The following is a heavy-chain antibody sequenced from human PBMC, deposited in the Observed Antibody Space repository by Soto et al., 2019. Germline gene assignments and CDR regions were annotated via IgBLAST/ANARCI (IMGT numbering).Heavy chain of an antibody. CDR3: AKENSDSGTSAFDY. Sequence: GGSLRLSCAASGFTFRTYAMSWVRQAPGKGLEWVSAISGSGSRTYFAGAVKGRFTISRDNSRNTVSLQMNSLRAEDSAVYYCAKENSDSGTSAFDYWGQGTLVTVSS. J-gene: IGHJ4*02. D-gene: IGHD3-10*01. CDR2: ISGSGSRT. CDR1: GFTFRTYA. V-gene: IGHV3-23*01.